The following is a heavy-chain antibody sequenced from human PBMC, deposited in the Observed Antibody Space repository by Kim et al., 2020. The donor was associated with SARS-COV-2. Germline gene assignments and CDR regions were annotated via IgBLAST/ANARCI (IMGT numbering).Heavy chain of an antibody. J-gene: IGHJ6*02. Sequence: GGSLRLSCAASGFTLSSYSMNWVRQAPGKGLEWVSSISSSSSYIYYADSVKGRFTISRDNAKNSLYLQMNSLRAEDTAVYYCARRGITMVRGVYSMDVWGQGPTVCVSS. CDR1: GFTLSSYS. D-gene: IGHD3-10*01. V-gene: IGHV3-21*01. CDR2: ISSSSSYI. CDR3: ARRGITMVRGVYSMDV.